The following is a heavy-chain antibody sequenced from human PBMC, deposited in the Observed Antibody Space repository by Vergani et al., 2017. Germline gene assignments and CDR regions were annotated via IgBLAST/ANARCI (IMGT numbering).Heavy chain of an antibody. CDR1: GYTFTSYG. Sequence: QVQLVQSGAEVKKPGASVKVSCKASGYTFTSYGISWVRQAPGQGLEWMGWISAYTGNIKYAQKLQGRVTMTTDTSTSTAYMELRSLRSDDTAVYYCARVAESDIAARHWFDPWGQGTLVTVSS. CDR3: ARVAESDIAARHWFDP. D-gene: IGHD6-6*01. J-gene: IGHJ5*02. CDR2: ISAYTGNI. V-gene: IGHV1-18*01.